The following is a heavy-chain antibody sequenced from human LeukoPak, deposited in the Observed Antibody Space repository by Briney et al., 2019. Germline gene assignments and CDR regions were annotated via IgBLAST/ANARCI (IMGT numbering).Heavy chain of an antibody. CDR2: INPNSGGT. Sequence: EASVKVSCKASGYTFSDYYMHWVRQAPGQGLECMGWINPNSGGTNYAQKFQGWVTMTRDTSITTAYMELSSPRSDDTAIYYCARERQNGLDVWGQGTTVTVSS. D-gene: IGHD6-25*01. V-gene: IGHV1-2*04. CDR3: ARERQNGLDV. CDR1: GYTFSDYY. J-gene: IGHJ6*02.